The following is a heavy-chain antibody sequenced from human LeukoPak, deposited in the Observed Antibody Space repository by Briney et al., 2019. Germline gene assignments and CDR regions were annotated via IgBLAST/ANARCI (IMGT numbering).Heavy chain of an antibody. CDR3: ARGWYSSSLDY. J-gene: IGHJ4*02. V-gene: IGHV3-74*01. CDR2: IYSDGRST. Sequence: GGSLRLSCAASGFTFSTCAMGWVRQAPGKGLVWVSRIYSDGRSTSYADSVKGRFTISRDNAKNTLYLQMNSLRAEDTAVYYCARGWYSSSLDYWGQGTLVTVSS. CDR1: GFTFSTCA. D-gene: IGHD6-13*01.